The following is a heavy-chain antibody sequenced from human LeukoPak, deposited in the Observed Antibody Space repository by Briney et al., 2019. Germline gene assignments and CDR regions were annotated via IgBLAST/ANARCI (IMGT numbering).Heavy chain of an antibody. Sequence: PSETLSLTCTVSGGSISGYYWSWIRQPAGKGREWIGRVYSSGSTNYNPSFESRVTMSVDTSKNQISLRLSSVTAADTAVYYCARGSPSTAAVPASWGQGTLVTVSS. D-gene: IGHD6-13*01. CDR3: ARGSPSTAAVPAS. CDR2: VYSSGST. CDR1: GGSISGYY. V-gene: IGHV4-4*07. J-gene: IGHJ5*02.